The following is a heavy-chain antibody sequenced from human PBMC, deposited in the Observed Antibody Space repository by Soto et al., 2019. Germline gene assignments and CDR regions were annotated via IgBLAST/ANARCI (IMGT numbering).Heavy chain of an antibody. CDR1: GYTFNSYG. Sequence: ASVKVSCKASGYTFNSYGISWVRQAPGQGLEWMGWISAYNGNTNYAQKLQGRVTMTTDTSTSTAYMELRSLRPDDTAVYYCARVKGSGWLNWFDPWGQGTPVTVSS. CDR2: ISAYNGNT. D-gene: IGHD6-19*01. V-gene: IGHV1-18*01. J-gene: IGHJ5*02. CDR3: ARVKGSGWLNWFDP.